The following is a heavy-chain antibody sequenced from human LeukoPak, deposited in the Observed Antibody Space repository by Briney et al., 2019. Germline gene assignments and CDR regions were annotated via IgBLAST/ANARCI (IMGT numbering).Heavy chain of an antibody. V-gene: IGHV4-39*01. CDR3: ATPRNSYSSSWPIFDY. Sequence: NPSETLSLTCTVSGGSISSSSYYWGWIRQPPGKGLEWIVSIYYSGSTYYNPSLKSRVTISVDTSKNQFSLKLSSVTAADTAVYYCATPRNSYSSSWPIFDYWGQGTLVTVSS. CDR2: IYYSGST. J-gene: IGHJ4*02. D-gene: IGHD6-13*01. CDR1: GGSISSSSYY.